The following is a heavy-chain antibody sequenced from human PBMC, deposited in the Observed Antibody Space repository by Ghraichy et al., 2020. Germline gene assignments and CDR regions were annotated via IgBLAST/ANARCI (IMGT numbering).Heavy chain of an antibody. V-gene: IGHV3-7*01. Sequence: RGSLRLSCAASGFTFSRYWMSWVRQAPGKGLEWVANIKRDGGEKYYVDSVKGRFTISRDNAKNSVYLQMNSLRAEDRAVYYCARGGSGGSFDNWGQGTLVTVSS. D-gene: IGHD2-15*01. CDR3: ARGGSGGSFDN. CDR1: GFTFSRYW. CDR2: IKRDGGEK. J-gene: IGHJ4*02.